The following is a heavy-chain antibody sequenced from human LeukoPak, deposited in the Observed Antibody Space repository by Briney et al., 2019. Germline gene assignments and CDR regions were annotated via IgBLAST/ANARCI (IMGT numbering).Heavy chain of an antibody. CDR2: IYYSGST. Sequence: PSETLSLTCTVSGGSISSYYWSWIRQPPGKGLEWIGYIYYSGSTNYNPSLKSRVTISVDTSKNQFSLKLSSVTAADTAVYYCARAHSSGWHNLFDYWGQGTLVTVSS. D-gene: IGHD6-19*01. V-gene: IGHV4-59*01. CDR3: ARAHSSGWHNLFDY. J-gene: IGHJ4*02. CDR1: GGSISSYY.